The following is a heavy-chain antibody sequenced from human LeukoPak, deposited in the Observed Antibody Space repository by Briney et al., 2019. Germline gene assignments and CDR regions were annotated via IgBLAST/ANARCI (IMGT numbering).Heavy chain of an antibody. CDR1: GFTLSSYA. Sequence: GRSLRLSCAASGFTLSSYAMSWVRQAPGKGLEWVSAISGSGGSTYYADSVKGRFTISRDNSKNTLYLQMNSLRAEDTAVYYCAKDPVDYGTSPTPSDDYWGQGTLVTVSS. CDR2: ISGSGGST. D-gene: IGHD4-17*01. V-gene: IGHV3-23*01. CDR3: AKDPVDYGTSPTPSDDY. J-gene: IGHJ4*02.